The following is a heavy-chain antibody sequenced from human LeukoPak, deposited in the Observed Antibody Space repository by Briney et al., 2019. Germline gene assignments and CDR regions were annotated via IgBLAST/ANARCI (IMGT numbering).Heavy chain of an antibody. Sequence: PGGSLRLSCAASGFTFSSYGMHWVRQAPGKGLEWVAFIRYDGSNKYYADSVKGRFTISRDNSKNTLYLQMNSLRAEETAVYYCAKGGTYYDFWSGFYWGQGTLVTVSS. CDR1: GFTFSSYG. D-gene: IGHD3-3*01. V-gene: IGHV3-30*02. CDR2: IRYDGSNK. CDR3: AKGGTYYDFWSGFY. J-gene: IGHJ4*02.